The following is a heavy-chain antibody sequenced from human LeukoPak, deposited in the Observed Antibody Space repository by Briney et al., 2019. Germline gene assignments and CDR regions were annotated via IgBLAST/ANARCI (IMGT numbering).Heavy chain of an antibody. CDR1: GFTFSTYW. J-gene: IGHJ4*02. Sequence: PGGSLRLSCAASGFTFSTYWMHWFRKPLGKGLCWVSRINPDGSTTNYADSVKGRFTISRDNAKNTLYLQMNSLTVEDTAVYYCVRIATVTTPDYWGQGTLVTVSS. CDR3: VRIATVTTPDY. D-gene: IGHD4-17*01. CDR2: INPDGSTT. V-gene: IGHV3-74*01.